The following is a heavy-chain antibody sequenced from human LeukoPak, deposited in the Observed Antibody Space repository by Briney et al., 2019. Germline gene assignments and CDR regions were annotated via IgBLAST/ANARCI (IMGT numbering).Heavy chain of an antibody. D-gene: IGHD6-19*01. Sequence: GSLRLSCAASGFTFSSYAMHWVRQAPGKGLEYVSTISSNGGSTYYANSVKGRFTISRDNSKNTLYLQKGSLRAEDMAVYYCARRAVAGGFDYWGQGTLVTVSS. CDR2: ISSNGGST. CDR1: GFTFSSYA. J-gene: IGHJ4*02. CDR3: ARRAVAGGFDY. V-gene: IGHV3-64*01.